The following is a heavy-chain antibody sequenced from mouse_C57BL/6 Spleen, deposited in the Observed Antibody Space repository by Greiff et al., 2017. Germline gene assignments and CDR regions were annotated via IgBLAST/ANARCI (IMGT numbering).Heavy chain of an antibody. Sequence: EVKVVESGPELVKPGASVKISCKASGYTFTDYYMNWVKQSHGKSLEWIGDINPNNGGTSYNQKFKGKATLTVDKSSSTAYMELRSLTSEDSAVYYCARSGSNAWFAYWGQGTLVTVSA. D-gene: IGHD1-1*01. CDR1: GYTFTDYY. V-gene: IGHV1-26*01. J-gene: IGHJ3*01. CDR3: ARSGSNAWFAY. CDR2: INPNNGGT.